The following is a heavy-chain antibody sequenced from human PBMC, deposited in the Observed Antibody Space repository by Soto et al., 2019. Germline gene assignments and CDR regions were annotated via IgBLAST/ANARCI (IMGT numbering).Heavy chain of an antibody. CDR1: GNTQILYF. CDR2: INSVSGGT. V-gene: IGHV1-2*02. D-gene: IGHD3-10*01. CDR3: ARGGSYYAH. Sequence: ASEQVSCKASGNTQILYFIHWLRQAPGQGPEWMGWINSVSGGTNYAHKFQGRVTMTRDTSTNTAFMELSGLRSDDTAVYYCARGGSYYAHWGQGTLVTVS. J-gene: IGHJ4*02.